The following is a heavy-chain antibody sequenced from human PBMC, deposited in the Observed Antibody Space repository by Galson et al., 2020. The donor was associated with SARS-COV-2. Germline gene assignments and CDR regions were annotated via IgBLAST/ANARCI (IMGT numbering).Heavy chain of an antibody. CDR2: IIPIFGTA. CDR1: GGTFRSYA. J-gene: IGHJ6*02. CDR3: GRDVGYCSGGSCLLYYDGMDV. V-gene: IGHV1-69*13. D-gene: IGHD2-15*01. Sequence: SEKVSCKASGGTFRSYAISWVRQAPGQGLEWMGGIIPIFGTATYAHKLQGRVTLTADESTSTAYMELSSLRSEDTAVYYCGRDVGYCSGGSCLLYYDGMDVWGQGTTVTVSS.